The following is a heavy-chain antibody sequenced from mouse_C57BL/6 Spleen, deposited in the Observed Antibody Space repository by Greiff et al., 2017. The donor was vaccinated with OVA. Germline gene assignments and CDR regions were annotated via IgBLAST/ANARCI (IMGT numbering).Heavy chain of an antibody. CDR2: INPSNGGT. D-gene: IGHD1-1*01. CDR1: GYTFTSYW. J-gene: IGHJ4*01. CDR3: ARGGLRSPYYYAMDY. V-gene: IGHV1-53*01. Sequence: QVQLKQPGTELVKPGASVKLSCKASGYTFTSYWMHWVKQRPGQGLEWIGNINPSNGGTNYNEKFKSKATLTVDKSSSTAYMQLSSLTSVNSVVYFGARGGLRSPYYYAMDYWGQGTSVTVSS.